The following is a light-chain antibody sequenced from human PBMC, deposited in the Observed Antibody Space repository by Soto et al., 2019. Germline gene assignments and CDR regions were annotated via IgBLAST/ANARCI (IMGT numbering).Light chain of an antibody. J-gene: IGLJ2*01. CDR1: RSNIGSNY. Sequence: QSVLTQPPSASGTPGQRVTISCSGSRSNIGSNYVYWYQQLPGTAPKLLIYTNNQRPSGVPDRFSGSKSGTSASLAISGLRSEDEADYYCAAWDDNLSGVLFGGGTKLTVL. CDR3: AAWDDNLSGVL. CDR2: TNN. V-gene: IGLV1-47*01.